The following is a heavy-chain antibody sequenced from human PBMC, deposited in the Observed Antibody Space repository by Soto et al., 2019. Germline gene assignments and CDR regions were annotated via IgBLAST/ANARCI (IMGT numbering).Heavy chain of an antibody. D-gene: IGHD3-22*01. Sequence: QVQLVQSGAEVKKPGSSVKVSCEASGGTFSSYAISWVRQAPGQGLEWMGGIIPIFGTANYAQKFQGRVTITADESTSTAYMELSSLRSEDTAVYYCASPRRDYYDSSGYYWVYWGQGTLVTVSS. CDR1: GGTFSSYA. J-gene: IGHJ4*02. V-gene: IGHV1-69*01. CDR2: IIPIFGTA. CDR3: ASPRRDYYDSSGYYWVY.